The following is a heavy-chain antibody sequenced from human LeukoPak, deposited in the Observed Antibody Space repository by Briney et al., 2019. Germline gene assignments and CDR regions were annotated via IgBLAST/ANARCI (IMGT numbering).Heavy chain of an antibody. V-gene: IGHV1-18*01. CDR2: ISAYNGNT. CDR3: ARGGVYYDFWSGYQSAEYFQH. CDR1: GYTFTSYG. J-gene: IGHJ1*01. Sequence: ASVKVSCKASGYTFTSYGISWVRQAPGQGLEWMGWISAYNGNTNYAQKLQGRVTMTTDTSTSTAYMELRSLRSDDTAVYYCARGGVYYDFWSGYQSAEYFQHWGQGTLVTVSS. D-gene: IGHD3-3*01.